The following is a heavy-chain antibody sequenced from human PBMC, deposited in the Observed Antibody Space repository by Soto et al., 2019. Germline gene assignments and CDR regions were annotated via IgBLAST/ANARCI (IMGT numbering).Heavy chain of an antibody. CDR1: GGTFSSYA. V-gene: IGHV1-69*06. Sequence: SVKVSCKASGGTFSSYAISWVRQAPGQGLEWMGGIIPIFGTANYAQKFQGRVTITADKSTSTAYMELSSLRSEDTAVYYCASQSDYYDSGGYYWFAFDIWGQGTMVTVSS. D-gene: IGHD3-22*01. J-gene: IGHJ3*02. CDR2: IIPIFGTA. CDR3: ASQSDYYDSGGYYWFAFDI.